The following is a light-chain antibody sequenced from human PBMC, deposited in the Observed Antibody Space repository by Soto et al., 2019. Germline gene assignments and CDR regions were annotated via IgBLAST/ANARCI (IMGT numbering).Light chain of an antibody. J-gene: IGKJ1*01. Sequence: QMTQSDSTLSAFVGDTVNITCRCSQRIDTWLAWHQQKPGRAPKLLISKASTLESGVPSRFSGSGSGTEFTLTISSLQPDDFATYYCQHYNSYSDAFGQGTKVDIK. CDR1: QRIDTW. CDR2: KAS. V-gene: IGKV1-5*03. CDR3: QHYNSYSDA.